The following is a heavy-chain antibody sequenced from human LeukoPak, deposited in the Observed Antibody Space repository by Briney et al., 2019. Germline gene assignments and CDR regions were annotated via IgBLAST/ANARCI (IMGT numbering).Heavy chain of an antibody. D-gene: IGHD1-26*01. Sequence: TSVKVSCKASGLTFTSSAMQWVRQARGQRLEWIGWIVVGSGNTNYAQKFQERVTITRDMSTSRAYMELSSLRSEDTAVYYCAAVQVGANYYFDYWGQGTLVTVSS. V-gene: IGHV1-58*02. CDR1: GLTFTSSA. J-gene: IGHJ4*02. CDR3: AAVQVGANYYFDY. CDR2: IVVGSGNT.